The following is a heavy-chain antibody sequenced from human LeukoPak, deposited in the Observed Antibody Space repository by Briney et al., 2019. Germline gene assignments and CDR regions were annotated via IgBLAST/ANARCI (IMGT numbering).Heavy chain of an antibody. Sequence: SESLSLTCTVSGGSISSSYYWSWMRQPAGKGLEWIGRIYTSGSTNYNPSLESRVTMSADTSMNQLSLKLTSVTAADTAVYYCARYYYDSSGYYYKHYWGQGTPVTVSS. CDR3: ARYYYDSSGYYYKHY. CDR2: IYTSGST. V-gene: IGHV4-4*07. J-gene: IGHJ4*02. CDR1: GGSISSSYY. D-gene: IGHD3-22*01.